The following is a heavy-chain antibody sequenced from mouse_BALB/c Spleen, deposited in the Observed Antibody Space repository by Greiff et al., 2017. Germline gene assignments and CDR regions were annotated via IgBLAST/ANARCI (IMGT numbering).Heavy chain of an antibody. Sequence: EVQVVESGGGLVKPGGSLKLSCAASGFTFSDYYMYWVRQTPEKRLEWVATISDGGSYTYYPDSVKGRFTISRDNAKNNLYLQMSSLKSEDTAMYYCARDGDDYDFYAMDYWGQGTSVTVSS. V-gene: IGHV5-4*02. CDR2: ISDGGSYT. CDR3: ARDGDDYDFYAMDY. D-gene: IGHD2-4*01. CDR1: GFTFSDYY. J-gene: IGHJ4*01.